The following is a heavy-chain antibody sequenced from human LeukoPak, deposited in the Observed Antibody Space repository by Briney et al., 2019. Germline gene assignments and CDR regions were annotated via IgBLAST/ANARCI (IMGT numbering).Heavy chain of an antibody. Sequence: GASVKVSCKASGYTFTDHYMHWVRQAPGQELEWMGWINPDSGGTNYAPKFQGRVTMTRDTSIRAAYMELSRLRSDDTAVYYCARARIGGYSSTLPYWGQGTLVTVSS. CDR1: GYTFTDHY. J-gene: IGHJ4*02. CDR3: ARARIGGYSSTLPY. D-gene: IGHD6-13*01. CDR2: INPDSGGT. V-gene: IGHV1-2*02.